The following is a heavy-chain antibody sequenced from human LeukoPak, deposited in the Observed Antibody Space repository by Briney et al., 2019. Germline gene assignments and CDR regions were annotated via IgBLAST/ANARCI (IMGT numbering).Heavy chain of an antibody. CDR2: ISGYNGNT. V-gene: IGHV1-18*01. J-gene: IGHJ6*03. CDR3: ARALYDFWSGGYYYYYYMDV. D-gene: IGHD3-3*01. CDR1: GYTFTSYG. Sequence: ASVKVSCKASGYTFTSYGINWVRQAPGQGLEWMGWISGYNGNTNYAQKVQGRVTMTTDTSTTTAYMELRSLRSDDTAVYYCARALYDFWSGGYYYYYYMDVWGKGTTVTVSS.